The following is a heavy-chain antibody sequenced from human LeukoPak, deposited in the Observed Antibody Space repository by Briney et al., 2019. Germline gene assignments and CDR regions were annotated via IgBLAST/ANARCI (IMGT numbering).Heavy chain of an antibody. D-gene: IGHD2-2*01. CDR2: TNHSGST. CDR1: GGSFSGYY. J-gene: IGHJ5*02. V-gene: IGHV4-34*01. CDR3: ARGNIVVVPAAIDWFDP. Sequence: PSETLSLTCAVYGGSFSGYYWSWIRQPPGKGLEWIGETNHSGSTNYNPSLKSRVTISVDTSKNQFSLKLSSVTAADTAVYYCARGNIVVVPAAIDWFDPWGQGTLVTVSS.